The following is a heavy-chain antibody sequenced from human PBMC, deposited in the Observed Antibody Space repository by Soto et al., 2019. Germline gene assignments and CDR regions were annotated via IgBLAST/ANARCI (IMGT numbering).Heavy chain of an antibody. CDR1: GGSISSYY. Sequence: SETLSLTCTVSGGSISSYYWSWIRQPPGKGLEWIGTIYYSGSAHYNPSLEGRVAISADTPNNQLSLRLSSVTAADTAVYYCARQAVDWFDPWGQGTLVTVSS. J-gene: IGHJ5*02. D-gene: IGHD2-15*01. CDR3: ARQAVDWFDP. CDR2: IYYSGSA. V-gene: IGHV4-59*08.